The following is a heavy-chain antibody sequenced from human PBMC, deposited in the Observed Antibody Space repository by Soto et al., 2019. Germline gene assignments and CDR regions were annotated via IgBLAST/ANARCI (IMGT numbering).Heavy chain of an antibody. CDR1: GGTFSSYA. CDR2: IIPIFGTA. Sequence: AVMLSCKASGGTFSSYAISWVRQAPGQGLEWMGGIIPIFGTANYAQKFQGRVTITADESTSTAYMELSSLRSDDTAVYYCARACQEAAAEPYYFHDVSAKGTTDIVSS. D-gene: IGHD6-13*01. V-gene: IGHV1-69*13. CDR3: ARACQEAAAEPYYFHDV. J-gene: IGHJ6*04.